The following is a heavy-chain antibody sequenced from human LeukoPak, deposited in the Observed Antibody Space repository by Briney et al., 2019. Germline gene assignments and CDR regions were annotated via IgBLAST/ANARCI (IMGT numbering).Heavy chain of an antibody. CDR1: GFTFSSYA. Sequence: PGGSLRLSCAGSGFTFSSYAMSWVRQAPGKGLEWVSAISETGGTTYDAGSVKGRFTISRDNSKSTLYLQMNSLRAEDTAVYYCAKDTSIGRYCTNGVCSPFDYWGQGTLVTVSS. D-gene: IGHD2-8*01. CDR2: ISETGGTT. CDR3: AKDTSIGRYCTNGVCSPFDY. J-gene: IGHJ4*02. V-gene: IGHV3-23*01.